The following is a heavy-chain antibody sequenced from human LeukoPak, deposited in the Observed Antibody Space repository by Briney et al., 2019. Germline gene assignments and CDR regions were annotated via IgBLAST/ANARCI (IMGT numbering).Heavy chain of an antibody. CDR2: SRIKADGYIT. Sequence: PGGSLRLSCAVSGFSFSDHYLDWVRQTPGRGLEWVGRSRIKADGYITQYAASVKDRFTISRDESKDSLHLQMNSLKTEDTPVYYCVRGLNSFDLWGQGTPVTVSS. V-gene: IGHV3-72*01. CDR3: VRGLNSFDL. CDR1: GFSFSDHY. J-gene: IGHJ4*02.